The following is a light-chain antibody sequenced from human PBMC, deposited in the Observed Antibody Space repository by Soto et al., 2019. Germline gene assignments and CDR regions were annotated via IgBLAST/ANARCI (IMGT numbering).Light chain of an antibody. V-gene: IGKV3-11*01. J-gene: IGKJ2*01. Sequence: EIVLTQSPATLSLSLGERATLSCRASQSVGDYLAWYQQQPGQPPRLLISDASNRAAGIPARFSGSGSGTDFTLTISSLEPEDFAVYYCQQRGNLHTFGQGTKLEIK. CDR1: QSVGDY. CDR2: DAS. CDR3: QQRGNLHT.